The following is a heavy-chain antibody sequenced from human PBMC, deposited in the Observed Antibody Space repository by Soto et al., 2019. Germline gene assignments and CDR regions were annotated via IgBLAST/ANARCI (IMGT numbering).Heavy chain of an antibody. J-gene: IGHJ4*02. CDR2: ITGTGGGGDT. Sequence: GGSLRLSCAASGFTFSTYAMNWVRQAPGKRLEWVSSITGTGGGGDTYYAASVKGRFTISRDNSKNTVYLQMNILRAEDTAVYYCAKGSRGHCTGVTRHPFDYWGQGTLVTVSS. CDR1: GFTFSTYA. V-gene: IGHV3-23*01. CDR3: AKGSRGHCTGVTRHPFDY. D-gene: IGHD2-8*02.